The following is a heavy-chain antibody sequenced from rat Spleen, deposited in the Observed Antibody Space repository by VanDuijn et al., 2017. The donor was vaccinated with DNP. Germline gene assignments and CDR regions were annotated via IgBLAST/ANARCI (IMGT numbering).Heavy chain of an antibody. CDR1: GFTFSAYN. CDR3: ATHLGAPFAY. V-gene: IGHV5S10*01. J-gene: IGHJ3*01. Sequence: EVQLVESGGGLVQPGRSLKLSCAASGFTFSAYNMAWVRQAPKKGLEWVATIMFDGITTFYRDSVKGRFTISRDNAKSILYLQMDSLRSEDTATYYCATHLGAPFAYWGQGTLVTVSS. D-gene: IGHD5-1*01. CDR2: IMFDGITT.